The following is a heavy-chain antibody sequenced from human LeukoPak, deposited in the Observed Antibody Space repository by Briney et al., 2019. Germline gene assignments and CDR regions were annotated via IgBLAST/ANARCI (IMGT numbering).Heavy chain of an antibody. D-gene: IGHD2-2*01. V-gene: IGHV4-38-2*01. CDR2: IYHSGST. CDR1: IYCISSGYY. J-gene: IGHJ4*02. Sequence: SETLSLTCAVSIYCISSGYYWGWIRQPPGKGLEWIGSIYHSGSTYYNPPLRIRVTISVDTSKTQFSLKLSSVTAADTAVYYCAREGYCSSASCAIDYWGQGTLVTVS. CDR3: AREGYCSSASCAIDY.